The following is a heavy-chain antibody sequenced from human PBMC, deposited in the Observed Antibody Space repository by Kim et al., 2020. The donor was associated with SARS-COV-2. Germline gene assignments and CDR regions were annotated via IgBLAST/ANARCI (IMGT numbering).Heavy chain of an antibody. CDR1: GASISTYY. CDR2: VHFSGSS. Sequence: SETLSLTCTVSGASISTYYWTWIRQPPENGLEYIGYVHFSGSSYYNPSLNNGVSMSIDTSKNQFSQKVTAVTAADTAMYYCVRHSLEHLERRRGYYTYPMDVWGRGATVGISS. D-gene: IGHD1-26*01. V-gene: IGHV4-59*08. J-gene: IGHJ6*02. CDR3: VRHSLEHLERRRGYYTYPMDV.